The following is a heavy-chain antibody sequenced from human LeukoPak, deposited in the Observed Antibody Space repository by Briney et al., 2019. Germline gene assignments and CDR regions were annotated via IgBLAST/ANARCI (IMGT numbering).Heavy chain of an antibody. CDR3: ARLRWERGALDF. Sequence: ASVKVSCKASGYTFTDYYMHWVRQAPGQGLEWMGEINPNNGDTKFAQKFEGRVTMTRDTSITTAYMELSSLKSDDTAVYYCARLRWERGALDFWGQGTPVTVSS. V-gene: IGHV1-2*02. CDR2: INPNNGDT. J-gene: IGHJ4*02. D-gene: IGHD1-26*01. CDR1: GYTFTDYY.